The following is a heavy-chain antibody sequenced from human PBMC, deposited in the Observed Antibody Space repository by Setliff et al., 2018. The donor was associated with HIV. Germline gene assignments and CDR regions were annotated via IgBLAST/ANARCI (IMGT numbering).Heavy chain of an antibody. CDR1: GGSISGGDYY. D-gene: IGHD4-17*01. CDR3: AREGYGDKRERYFYYMDV. V-gene: IGHV4-31*03. Sequence: SSETLSLTCTVSGGSISGGDYYWSWIRQHPGKGLDWIGNIYYIGNTDYNPSLKSRVTISIDTSKNQFSLKLSSVTAADTAVYYCAREGYGDKRERYFYYMDVWGKGTTVTVSS. CDR2: IYYIGNT. J-gene: IGHJ6*03.